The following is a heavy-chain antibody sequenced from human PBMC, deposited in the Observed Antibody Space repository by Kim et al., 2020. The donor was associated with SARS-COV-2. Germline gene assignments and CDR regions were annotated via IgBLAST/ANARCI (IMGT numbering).Heavy chain of an antibody. D-gene: IGHD6-6*01. CDR1: GFTFSSYA. CDR3: ARDPVSSWFDY. Sequence: GGSLRLSCAASGFTFSSYAMHWVRQAPGKGLEWVAVISYDGSNKYYADSVKGRFTISRDNSKNTLYLQMNSLRAEDTAVYYCARDPVSSWFDYWGQGTL. V-gene: IGHV3-30-3*01. CDR2: ISYDGSNK. J-gene: IGHJ4*02.